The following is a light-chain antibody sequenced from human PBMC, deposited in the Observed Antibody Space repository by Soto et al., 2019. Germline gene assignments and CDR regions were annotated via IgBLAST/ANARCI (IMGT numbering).Light chain of an antibody. J-gene: IGKJ2*01. CDR2: GAS. V-gene: IGKV3-20*01. CDR1: QSVGRSY. CDR3: QQYDSSPYT. Sequence: TQSAVAVSLSPPEGATLSCRASQSVGRSYLAWYQQKPGQAPRLLIYGASSRATGIPDRFSGSVSGTDFTLTISCLQPEDFTVYYCQQYDSSPYTFGQGARLEIK.